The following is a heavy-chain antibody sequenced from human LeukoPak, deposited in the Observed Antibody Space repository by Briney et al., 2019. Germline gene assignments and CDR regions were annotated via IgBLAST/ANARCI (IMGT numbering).Heavy chain of an antibody. D-gene: IGHD3-3*01. J-gene: IGHJ4*02. CDR2: IRYDGSNK. CDR1: GFTVSSNF. V-gene: IGHV3-30*02. Sequence: GGSLRLSCAASGFTVSSNFVSWVRQAPGKGLEWVAFIRYDGSNKYYADSVKGRFTISRDNSKNTLYLQMNSLRAEDTAVYYCAKGSFGVVIPIDYWGQGTLVTVSS. CDR3: AKGSFGVVIPIDY.